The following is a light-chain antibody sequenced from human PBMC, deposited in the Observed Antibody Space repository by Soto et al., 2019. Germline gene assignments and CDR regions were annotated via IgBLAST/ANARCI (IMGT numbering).Light chain of an antibody. CDR3: QHSYSTPRT. J-gene: IGKJ1*01. Sequence: DIQMTXXXSSVSAFVGDRVTITCRASQSISRNLNWYQQKPGKAPELLIYTASNLQSGVPSRFSGSGAGTDFTLTITRLQPEDFATYFCQHSYSTPRTFGQGTKVDIK. CDR2: TAS. V-gene: IGKV1-39*01. CDR1: QSISRN.